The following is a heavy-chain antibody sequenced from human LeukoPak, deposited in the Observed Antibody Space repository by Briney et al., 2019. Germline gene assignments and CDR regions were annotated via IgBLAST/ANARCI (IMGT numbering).Heavy chain of an antibody. Sequence: GRSLRLSCAASRFTFSSYAMHWVRQAPGKGLEWVAVISYDGSNKYYADSVKGRFTISRDNSKNTLYLQMNSLRAEDTAVYYCGRRFDYWGQGTLVTVSS. CDR1: RFTFSSYA. CDR2: ISYDGSNK. V-gene: IGHV3-30-3*01. J-gene: IGHJ4*02. CDR3: GRRFDY.